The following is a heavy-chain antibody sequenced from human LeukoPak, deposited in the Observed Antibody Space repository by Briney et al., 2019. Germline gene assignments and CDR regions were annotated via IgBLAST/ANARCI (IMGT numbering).Heavy chain of an antibody. D-gene: IGHD3-22*01. V-gene: IGHV5-51*01. Sequence: HGESLKISCKGSGYSFTSYWIGWVRQMPGKGLEWMGIIYPGDSDTRYSPSFQGQVTISADKSISTAYLQWSSLRASDTAMYYCARTPGYDPSTNWFDPWGQGTLVTVSS. J-gene: IGHJ5*02. CDR2: IYPGDSDT. CDR1: GYSFTSYW. CDR3: ARTPGYDPSTNWFDP.